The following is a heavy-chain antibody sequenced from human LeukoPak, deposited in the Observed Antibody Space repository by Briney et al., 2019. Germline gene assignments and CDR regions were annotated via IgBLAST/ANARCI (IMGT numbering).Heavy chain of an antibody. CDR3: ARGPDYYDSSGPRYYYYYMDV. J-gene: IGHJ6*03. Sequence: GGSLRLSCAASGFTFSDYYMSWIRQAPGKGLEWVSYISSSGSTIYYADSVKGRFTISRDNAKNSLYLQMNSLRAEDTAVYYCARGPDYYDSSGPRYYYYYMDVWGKGTTVTVSS. D-gene: IGHD3-22*01. V-gene: IGHV3-11*01. CDR1: GFTFSDYY. CDR2: ISSSGSTI.